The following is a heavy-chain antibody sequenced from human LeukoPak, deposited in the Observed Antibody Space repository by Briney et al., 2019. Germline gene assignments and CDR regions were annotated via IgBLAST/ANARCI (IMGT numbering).Heavy chain of an antibody. CDR1: GFTFSSYW. D-gene: IGHD3-22*01. Sequence: PGGSLRLSCAASGFTFSSYWMHWVRQAPGKGLVWVSRINSDGRSTSYADSVKGRFTISRDNAKNTLYLQMNSLRAEDTAVYYCAREADYYDSSGYYYFDYWGQGTLVTVSS. V-gene: IGHV3-74*01. J-gene: IGHJ4*02. CDR3: AREADYYDSSGYYYFDY. CDR2: INSDGRST.